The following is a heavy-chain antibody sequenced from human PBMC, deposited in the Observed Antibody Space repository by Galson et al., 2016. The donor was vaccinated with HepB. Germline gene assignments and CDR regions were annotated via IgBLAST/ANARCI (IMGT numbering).Heavy chain of an antibody. V-gene: IGHV3-21*01. CDR2: ISGSGTYI. Sequence: SLRLSCAASGFKTGNYNMHWVRQAPGKGLEWVSSISGSGTYIYYADSVKGRFTISRDNAKSSVYLRMNSLRAEDTAVYYCARDPAVTGLYYFDNWGQGTLVTVSS. CDR3: ARDPAVTGLYYFDN. CDR1: GFKTGNYN. J-gene: IGHJ4*02. D-gene: IGHD6-19*01.